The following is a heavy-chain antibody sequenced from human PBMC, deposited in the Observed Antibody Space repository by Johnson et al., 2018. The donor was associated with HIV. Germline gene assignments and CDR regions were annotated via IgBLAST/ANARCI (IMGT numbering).Heavy chain of an antibody. J-gene: IGHJ3*02. D-gene: IGHD2-21*02. Sequence: MQLVESGGGVVQPGRSLRLSCAASGFPFGDYAMSWFRQAPGKGLEWVSFIRSKAYGETTEYAASVNGRFTISRDDSKSVAFLQMNSLKTEDTAVYFCTGGRDLRAFDIWGQGTMVTVSS. V-gene: IGHV3-49*03. CDR3: TGGRDLRAFDI. CDR2: IRSKAYGETT. CDR1: GFPFGDYA.